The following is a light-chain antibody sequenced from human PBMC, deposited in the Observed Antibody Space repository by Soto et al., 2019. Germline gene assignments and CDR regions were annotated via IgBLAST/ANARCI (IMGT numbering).Light chain of an antibody. J-gene: IGKJ1*01. V-gene: IGKV3-15*01. CDR3: PDYNKSCGT. CDR1: QSVISN. Sequence: EIWMTQSPATRSVSPGERAPLSCRASQSVISNLAWYQQKPGQAPRLLIYGASTRATCIPARFSGSGSGTEFTYISIRGGCGDFAVDYCPDYNKSCGTFAQGINVDIK. CDR2: GAS.